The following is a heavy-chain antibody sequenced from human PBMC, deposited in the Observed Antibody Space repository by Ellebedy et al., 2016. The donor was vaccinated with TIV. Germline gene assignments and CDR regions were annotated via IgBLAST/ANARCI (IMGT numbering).Heavy chain of an antibody. D-gene: IGHD1-26*01. V-gene: IGHV4-59*08. CDR2: VNYIGST. Sequence: SETLSLTCTVSGGSISTYYWSWIRQSPGMGLEWIGYVNYIGSTIYNDSLRRRVTISVDRSKNQFSLKLNSVTAADTAVYYCVRILGAVHIDSWGQGALVTVSS. J-gene: IGHJ5*01. CDR1: GGSISTYY. CDR3: VRILGAVHIDS.